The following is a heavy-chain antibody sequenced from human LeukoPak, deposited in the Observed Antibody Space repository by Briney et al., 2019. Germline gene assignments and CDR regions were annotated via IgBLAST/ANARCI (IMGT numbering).Heavy chain of an antibody. CDR3: ARDSELGILIIDY. Sequence: ASVKVSCKASGYTFTGYYMHWVRQAPGQGLEWMGWINPSSGGTNYAQKFQGRVTMTRDTSISTAYMELSRVRSDDTAVYYCARDSELGILIIDYWGQGTLVTVSS. CDR2: INPSSGGT. V-gene: IGHV1-2*02. J-gene: IGHJ4*02. CDR1: GYTFTGYY. D-gene: IGHD7-27*01.